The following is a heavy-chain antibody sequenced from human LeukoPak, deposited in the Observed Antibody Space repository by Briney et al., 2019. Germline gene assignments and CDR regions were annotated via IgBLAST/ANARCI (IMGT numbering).Heavy chain of an antibody. CDR2: MNPYSGNT. Sequence: ASVTVSCKASVYSFTSYDINWVRQATGQGLEWMGWMNPYSGNTGYAQKFQGRVTMTRDTSISTAYMELSSLRSDDTAAYYCAKSTMGTRRINDLWGRGTLVTVSS. V-gene: IGHV1-8*01. D-gene: IGHD3-10*01. CDR1: VYSFTSYD. CDR3: AKSTMGTRRINDL. J-gene: IGHJ5*02.